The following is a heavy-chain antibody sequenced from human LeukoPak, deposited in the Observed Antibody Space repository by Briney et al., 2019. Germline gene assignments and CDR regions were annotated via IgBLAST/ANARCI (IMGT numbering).Heavy chain of an antibody. Sequence: GGSLRLSCEASGFTFSSYWMSWVRQAPGKGLEWVANIKQDGSEKYYVDSVKGRFTISRDNAKNSLYLQMSSLRAEDTAVYYCARPDSSGYYPYYFDYWGQGTLVTVSS. J-gene: IGHJ4*02. V-gene: IGHV3-7*01. CDR3: ARPDSSGYYPYYFDY. D-gene: IGHD3-22*01. CDR1: GFTFSSYW. CDR2: IKQDGSEK.